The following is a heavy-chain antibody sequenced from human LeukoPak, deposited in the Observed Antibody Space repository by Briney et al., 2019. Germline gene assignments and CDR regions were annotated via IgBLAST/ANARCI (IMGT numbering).Heavy chain of an antibody. V-gene: IGHV4-39*01. Sequence: PSETLSLTCTVSGGSISSSSYYWGWIRQPPGKGLEWIGSIYYSGSTYYNPSLKSRVTISVDTSKNQFSLKLSSVTAADTAVYYCARVDPSSSWPFDYWGQGTLVTVSS. J-gene: IGHJ4*02. D-gene: IGHD6-13*01. CDR1: GGSISSSSYY. CDR3: ARVDPSSSWPFDY. CDR2: IYYSGST.